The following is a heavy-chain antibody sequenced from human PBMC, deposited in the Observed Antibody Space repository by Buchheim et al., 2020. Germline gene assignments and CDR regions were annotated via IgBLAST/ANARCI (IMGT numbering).Heavy chain of an antibody. D-gene: IGHD1-20*01. V-gene: IGHV5-51*01. CDR1: EYSFTTKW. Sequence: EVQLVQSGAEVQKPGESLKISCKGSEYSFTTKWIGWVRQMPGKGLEWMGIIYPGDSDTRYSPSFQGQVTMSADKSISTAYLQWSSLKASDTAMYYCASRSGISGSFARFEYWGQGTL. J-gene: IGHJ4*02. CDR3: ASRSGISGSFARFEY. CDR2: IYPGDSDT.